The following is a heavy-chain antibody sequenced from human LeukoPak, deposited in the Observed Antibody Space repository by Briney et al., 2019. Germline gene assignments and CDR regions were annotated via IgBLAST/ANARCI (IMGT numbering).Heavy chain of an antibody. D-gene: IGHD5-12*01. CDR3: ARGQVATAYFDC. CDR1: GFTFSSYA. Sequence: GGSLRLSCAASGFTFSSYAMHWVRQAPGKGLEWVAVISYDGSNKYYADSVKGRFTISRDNSKNTLYLQMNSLRAEDTAVYYCARGQVATAYFDCWGQGTLVTVSS. J-gene: IGHJ4*02. CDR2: ISYDGSNK. V-gene: IGHV3-30-3*01.